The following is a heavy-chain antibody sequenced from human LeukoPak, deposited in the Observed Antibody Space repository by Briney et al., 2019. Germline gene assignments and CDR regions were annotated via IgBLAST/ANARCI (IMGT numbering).Heavy chain of an antibody. Sequence: SETLSLTCTVSGGSISSYYWSWIRQPAGKGLEWIGRIYTSGSTNYNPSLKSRVTMSVDTSKNQFSLKLSSVTAADTAVYYCARDFWSGHSTGYYYYMDVWGKGTTVTVSS. V-gene: IGHV4-4*07. CDR3: ARDFWSGHSTGYYYYMDV. CDR1: GGSISSYY. D-gene: IGHD3-3*01. CDR2: IYTSGST. J-gene: IGHJ6*03.